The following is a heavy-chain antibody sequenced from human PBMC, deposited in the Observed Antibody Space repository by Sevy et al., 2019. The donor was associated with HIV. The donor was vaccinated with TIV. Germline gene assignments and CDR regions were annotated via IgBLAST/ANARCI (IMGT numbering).Heavy chain of an antibody. J-gene: IGHJ4*02. CDR2: IFPDDSET. D-gene: IGHD3-22*01. V-gene: IGHV5-51*01. Sequence: GESLKISCKGSGYSFTSHWIGWVRHMPGKGLEWMGIIFPDDSETRYSPSFQGQVTFSADKSINTAYLRRGSLKASDTAMYYCATSHSVYFDSSGYYIYWGQGTLVTVSS. CDR3: ATSHSVYFDSSGYYIY. CDR1: GYSFTSHW.